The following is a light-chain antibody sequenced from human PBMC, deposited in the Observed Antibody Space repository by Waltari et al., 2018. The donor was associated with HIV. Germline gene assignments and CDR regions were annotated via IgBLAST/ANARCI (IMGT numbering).Light chain of an antibody. Sequence: QSALTQPPSVSGAPGQRVTIPCTGLRSTNFGTTYDVHWYQHLPGTGPRLIISTNTNRPSGVPDLFSASKSGTSASLTITGLQAEDEATYYCQSFDRLSALPIFGGGTMVTV. J-gene: IGLJ2*01. CDR2: TNT. V-gene: IGLV1-40*01. CDR3: QSFDRLSALPI. CDR1: RSTNFGTTYD.